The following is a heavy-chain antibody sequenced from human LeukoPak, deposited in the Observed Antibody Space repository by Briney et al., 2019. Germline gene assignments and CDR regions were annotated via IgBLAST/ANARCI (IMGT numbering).Heavy chain of an antibody. CDR1: GDSISSYY. V-gene: IGHV4-4*07. CDR2: IYTSGST. CDR3: ASVFSCSGGSCYYDY. J-gene: IGHJ4*02. D-gene: IGHD2-15*01. Sequence: SETLSLTCTVSGDSISSYYWSWIRQPAGKGLESIGRIYTSGSTNYNPSLKSRVTMSVDASKNQFSLKLSSVTAADTAVYYCASVFSCSGGSCYYDYWGQGTLVTVSS.